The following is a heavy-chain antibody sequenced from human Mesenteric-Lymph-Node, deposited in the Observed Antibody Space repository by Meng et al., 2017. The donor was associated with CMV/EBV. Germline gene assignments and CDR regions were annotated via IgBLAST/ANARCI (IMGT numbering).Heavy chain of an antibody. V-gene: IGHV3-33*06. CDR1: GFTFRSYG. J-gene: IGHJ4*02. CDR2: IGYDGSNK. CDR3: AKELPLRWNFDY. Sequence: GESLKISCAASGFTFRSYGMHWVRQAPGKGLEWVAVIGYDGSNKDYADSVKGRFTTSRDNSKNTLYLQMNSLRAEDTAVYYCAKELPLRWNFDYWGQGTLVTVSS. D-gene: IGHD4-23*01.